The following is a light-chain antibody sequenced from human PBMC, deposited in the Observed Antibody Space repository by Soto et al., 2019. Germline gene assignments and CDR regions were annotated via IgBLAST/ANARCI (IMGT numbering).Light chain of an antibody. J-gene: IGLJ3*02. Sequence: QSVLTQPPSVSGAPGQRVTLSFTGNTYNHGAGYDVHWYQQLPGAAPKLVIFGNRNRPSWFPERFSGSTSGTSTTLDITGLQAEDEAHYYCQAYDYTLAASVVGRGTMLTVL. V-gene: IGLV1-40*01. CDR1: TYNHGAGYD. CDR2: GNR. CDR3: QAYDYTLAASV.